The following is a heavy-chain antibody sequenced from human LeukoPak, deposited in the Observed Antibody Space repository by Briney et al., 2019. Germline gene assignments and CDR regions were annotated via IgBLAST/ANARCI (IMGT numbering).Heavy chain of an antibody. V-gene: IGHV3-30-3*01. D-gene: IGHD3-22*01. J-gene: IGHJ4*02. CDR2: ISYDGSNK. CDR3: ARDLLLRGEYYFDY. CDR1: GFTFSSYA. Sequence: GRSLRLSCAASGFTFSSYAMHWVRQAPGKGLEWVAVISYDGSNKYYADSVKGRFTISRDNSKNTLYLQMNSLRAEDTAVYHCARDLLLRGEYYFDYWGQGTLVTVSS.